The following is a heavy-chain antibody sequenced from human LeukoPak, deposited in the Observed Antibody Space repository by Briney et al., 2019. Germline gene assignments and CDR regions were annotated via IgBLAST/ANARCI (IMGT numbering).Heavy chain of an antibody. CDR1: DYTFTSYG. CDR2: ISAYNGNT. V-gene: IGHV1-18*01. J-gene: IGHJ4*02. CDR3: ARGTHTEYSSGWYIVDY. Sequence: ASVKVSCKASDYTFTSYGISWVRQAPGQGLEWMGWISAYNGNTNYAQKLQGWVTMTRDTSISTAYMELSRLRSDDTAVYYCARGTHTEYSSGWYIVDYWGQGTLVTVSS. D-gene: IGHD6-19*01.